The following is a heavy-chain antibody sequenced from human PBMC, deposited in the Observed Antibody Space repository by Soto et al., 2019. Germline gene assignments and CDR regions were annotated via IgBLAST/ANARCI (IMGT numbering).Heavy chain of an antibody. J-gene: IGHJ6*02. V-gene: IGHV3-53*01. CDR1: GVSVSSNY. D-gene: IGHD5-18*01. Sequence: GGSLRLSGLSSGVSVSSNYMHWVRQAPGKGLEWVSVIYSGGNTHYADSVKGRFTISRDNSKNTLYLQMNSLRAEDTAVYYCARDSTWIPYYHYGMDVWGQGTTVTVSS. CDR3: ARDSTWIPYYHYGMDV. CDR2: IYSGGNT.